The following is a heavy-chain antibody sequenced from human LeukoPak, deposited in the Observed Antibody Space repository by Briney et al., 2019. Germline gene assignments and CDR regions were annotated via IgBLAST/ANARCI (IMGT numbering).Heavy chain of an antibody. Sequence: GGSLRLSCAASGFTFSSFSMNWVRQAPGKGLEWVSYISSSSSTIYYADSVKGRFTISRDNAKNSLYLQMNSLRVEDTAVYYCARDDNDFWSGYYGEFDYWGQGTLVTVSS. CDR3: ARDDNDFWSGYYGEFDY. CDR2: ISSSSSTI. D-gene: IGHD3-3*01. CDR1: GFTFSSFS. J-gene: IGHJ4*02. V-gene: IGHV3-48*04.